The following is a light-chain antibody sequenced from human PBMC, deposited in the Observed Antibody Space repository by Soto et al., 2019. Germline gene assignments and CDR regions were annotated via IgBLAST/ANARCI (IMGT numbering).Light chain of an antibody. J-gene: IGKJ4*01. Sequence: DVQMTQSPSSLSASVGDSVTITCRASQSVFNHLSWFQQRPGKGPKLLIYDASSLHAGVPSRFSGSGYGTDFTLTISTVKPEDSAIYYCHQSSSNPLTFGGGTRVELK. CDR3: HQSSSNPLT. V-gene: IGKV1-39*01. CDR2: DAS. CDR1: QSVFNH.